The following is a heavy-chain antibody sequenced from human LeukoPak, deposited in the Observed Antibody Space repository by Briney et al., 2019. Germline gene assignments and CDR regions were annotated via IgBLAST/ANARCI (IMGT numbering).Heavy chain of an antibody. J-gene: IGHJ6*02. V-gene: IGHV4-59*01. D-gene: IGHD3-10*01. CDR2: IFYIGSS. CDR3: ARDRSYYTGGMDV. CDR1: GGSISSYY. Sequence: PSETLSLTCTVAGGSISSYYWSWIRQPPGKGLEWIGYIFYIGSSKYNPSLKSRVTISVDTSKNQFSLKLSSVTAADTAVYYCARDRSYYTGGMDVWGQGTTVTVSS.